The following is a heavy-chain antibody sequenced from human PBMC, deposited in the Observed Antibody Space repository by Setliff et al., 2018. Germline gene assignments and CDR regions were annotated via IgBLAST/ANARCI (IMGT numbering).Heavy chain of an antibody. CDR3: ARATRDSDGWYYEYSWFDP. J-gene: IGHJ5*02. CDR2: INPNNGDT. CDR1: GYTFTGYY. V-gene: IGHV1-2*06. D-gene: IGHD6-19*01. Sequence: ASVKVSCKASGYTFTGYYIHWVRQAPGQRLEWMGRINPNNGDTDYVQKFQGRVTMTRDTSINTAYMELSSLTSDDTAVYYCARATRDSDGWYYEYSWFDPWGQGTLVTVSS.